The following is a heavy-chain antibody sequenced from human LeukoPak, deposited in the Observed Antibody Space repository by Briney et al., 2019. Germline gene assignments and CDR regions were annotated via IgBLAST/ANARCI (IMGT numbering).Heavy chain of an antibody. J-gene: IGHJ4*02. CDR3: ARSATVTTGYFDY. CDR2: IYSNGNT. CDR1: GGSISSTGHY. D-gene: IGHD4-17*01. V-gene: IGHV4-39*07. Sequence: PSETLSLTCSVSGGSISSTGHYWGWIRQSPEKGLDWIGSIYSNGNTYYNPSVKSRVTMSVDTSKNQFSLKLTSMTAAETAVYYCARSATVTTGYFDYWGREPWSPSPQ.